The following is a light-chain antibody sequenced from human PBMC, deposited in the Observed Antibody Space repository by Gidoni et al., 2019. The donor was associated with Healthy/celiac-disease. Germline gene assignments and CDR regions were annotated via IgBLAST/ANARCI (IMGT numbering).Light chain of an antibody. CDR1: QSVSSSY. V-gene: IGKV3-20*01. CDR2: GAS. J-gene: IGKJ4*01. CDR3: QQYGSSPLT. Sequence: IVLTPSPGTLSLSPVERATLPCRASQSVSSSYLAWYQQKPGQAPRLRIYGASSRATGIPDRCSGSGSGTDFTLTISRLEPEDFAVYYCQQYGSSPLTFGGGTKVEIK.